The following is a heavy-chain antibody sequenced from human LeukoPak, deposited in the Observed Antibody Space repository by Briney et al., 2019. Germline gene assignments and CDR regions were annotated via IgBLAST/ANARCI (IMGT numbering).Heavy chain of an antibody. J-gene: IGHJ1*01. Sequence: GGSLRLSCAASGFTFSSYSMNWVRQAPGKGPEWVSYISSSSSTIYYADSVKGRFTISRDNAKNSLYLQMNSLRAEDTAVYYCARALSGSRAEYFQHWGQGTLVTVSS. CDR1: GFTFSSYS. D-gene: IGHD3-10*01. CDR3: ARALSGSRAEYFQH. V-gene: IGHV3-48*01. CDR2: ISSSSSTI.